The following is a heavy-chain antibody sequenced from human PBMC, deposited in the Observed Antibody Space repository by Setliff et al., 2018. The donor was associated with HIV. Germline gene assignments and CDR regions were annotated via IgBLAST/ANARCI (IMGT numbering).Heavy chain of an antibody. D-gene: IGHD3-10*01. J-gene: IGHJ3*01. Sequence: SETLSLTCAVYGGSFSDYYWTWIRQSPDNGLEWIGEVSHTGGAKYDPFLRRRVTISVDTSKNQFSLKLTSVTAADTATYFCSKRLRAVIIRKDDAFDVWGQGTKVTVSS. CDR3: SKRLRAVIIRKDDAFDV. CDR1: GGSFSDYY. V-gene: IGHV4-34*01. CDR2: VSHTGGA.